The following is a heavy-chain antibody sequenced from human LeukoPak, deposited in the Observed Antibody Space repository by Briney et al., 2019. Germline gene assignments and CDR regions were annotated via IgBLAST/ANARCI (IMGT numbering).Heavy chain of an antibody. Sequence: HPGGPLRLSCAASGFTFSTYWMNWVRQAPGKGLEWVANIKHDGSEKYYVDSVMGRFTISRDNAKNSLYLQMNSLRAEDTAVYYCAREKMLPWGQGTLVTVSS. CDR2: IKHDGSEK. D-gene: IGHD3-10*02. CDR3: AREKMLP. J-gene: IGHJ4*02. V-gene: IGHV3-7*01. CDR1: GFTFSTYW.